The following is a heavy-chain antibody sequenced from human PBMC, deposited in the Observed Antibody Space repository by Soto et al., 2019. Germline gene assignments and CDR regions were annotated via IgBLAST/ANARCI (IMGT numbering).Heavy chain of an antibody. J-gene: IGHJ4*02. D-gene: IGHD2-2*03. Sequence: GGSLRLSCAASGFTFSSYGMHCVRQAPCKGLEWVAIIWSDGGNKYYADSVKGRFTISSDNFKNTLYLQMHSLRADDTAVYYCASFWIFGLVDSDCGHRGQGTLVTVS. CDR1: GFTFSSYG. V-gene: IGHV3-33*01. CDR2: IWSDGGNK. CDR3: ASFWIFGLVDSDCGH.